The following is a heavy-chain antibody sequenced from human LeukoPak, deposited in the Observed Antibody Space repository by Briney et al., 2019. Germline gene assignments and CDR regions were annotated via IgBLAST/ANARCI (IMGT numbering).Heavy chain of an antibody. D-gene: IGHD3-9*01. CDR3: ARGGHVGYYDILTGYPYYFDY. Sequence: SETLSLTCTVSGGSISSYCWCWIWQPPPQGLGWIGFSYFCGSANYNSSLTSRLTISVDTSKNLFSLKLSSVAAADTAVYYCARGGHVGYYDILTGYPYYFDYWGQGTLVTVSS. V-gene: IGHV4-59*13. CDR2: SYFCGSA. CDR1: GGSISSYC. J-gene: IGHJ4*02.